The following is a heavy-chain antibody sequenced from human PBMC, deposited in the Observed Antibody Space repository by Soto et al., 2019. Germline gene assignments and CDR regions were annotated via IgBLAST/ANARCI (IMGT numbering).Heavy chain of an antibody. Sequence: QVQLVQSGAEVKKPGASVKVSCKASGYTFTGYYMHWVRQAPGQGLEWMGWINTNSGGTNYAQKFQGWVTMTRDTSISTAYMELSRLRSDDTAVYYGARAHCGGDCYSGVDYWGQGTLVTVSS. V-gene: IGHV1-2*04. CDR3: ARAHCGGDCYSGVDY. CDR2: INTNSGGT. J-gene: IGHJ4*02. CDR1: GYTFTGYY. D-gene: IGHD2-21*02.